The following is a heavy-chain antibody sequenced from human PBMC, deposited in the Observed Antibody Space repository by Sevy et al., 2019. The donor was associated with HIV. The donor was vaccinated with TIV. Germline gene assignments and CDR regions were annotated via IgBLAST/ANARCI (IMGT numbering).Heavy chain of an antibody. D-gene: IGHD3-3*01. Sequence: KQSQTLSLTSAISGDSVSSSTVAWNWIRQSPSRGLEWLGRTYYRSKWYNDYALSVKGRIIISPDTSKNQFSLQLNSVTPEDTAVYYCARAITIFGLTIMLDPWGQGTLVTVSS. V-gene: IGHV6-1*01. J-gene: IGHJ5*02. CDR3: ARAITIFGLTIMLDP. CDR1: GDSVSSSTVA. CDR2: TYYRSKWYN.